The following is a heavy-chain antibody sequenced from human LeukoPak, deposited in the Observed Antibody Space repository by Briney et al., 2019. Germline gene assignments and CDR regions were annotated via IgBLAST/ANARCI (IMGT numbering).Heavy chain of an antibody. D-gene: IGHD2-2*02. Sequence: GESLKISCKGSGYSFTSYWIGWVRQMPGKGLEWVGILYPGDSETRVGPSFPGQVTNSVDKSINTAFLQWSSLKASDTAIYYCARQGIGYCSSTSCYTGAFDIWGQGTMVTVSS. V-gene: IGHV5-51*01. CDR2: LYPGDSET. CDR3: ARQGIGYCSSTSCYTGAFDI. J-gene: IGHJ3*02. CDR1: GYSFTSYW.